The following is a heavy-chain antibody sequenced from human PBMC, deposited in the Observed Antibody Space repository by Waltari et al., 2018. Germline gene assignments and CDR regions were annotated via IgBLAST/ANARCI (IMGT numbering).Heavy chain of an antibody. D-gene: IGHD3-10*01. CDR1: GSTLTSYW. J-gene: IGHJ4*02. Sequence: EVQLVQSGAEVKKPGESLKISCKASGSTLTSYWIGWVRQMPGKGLEWMGIIYPRDSDTRYSPSFQGQVTILADKSISAAYLQWSSLKASDTATYYCARRGDYFDYWGQGTLVTVSS. CDR2: IYPRDSDT. CDR3: ARRGDYFDY. V-gene: IGHV5-51*01.